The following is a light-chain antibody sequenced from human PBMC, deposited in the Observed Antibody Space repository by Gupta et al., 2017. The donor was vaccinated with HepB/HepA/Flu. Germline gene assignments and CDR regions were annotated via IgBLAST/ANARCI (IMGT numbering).Light chain of an antibody. CDR1: SSNIGNDN. V-gene: IGLV1-47*02. Sequence: QPVLTQPPSAPGTPGQRVTISCSGSSSNIGNDNAYWYQQPPGTAPKLLIYNDNQRPSGVPDRFSGSKSGTTASLSISGLRAEDEADYYCVGLDDSLSGYVFGAGTKVTVL. CDR2: NDN. CDR3: VGLDDSLSGYV. J-gene: IGLJ1*01.